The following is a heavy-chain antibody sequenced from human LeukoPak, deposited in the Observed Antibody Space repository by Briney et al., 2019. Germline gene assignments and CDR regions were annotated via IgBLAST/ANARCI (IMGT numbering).Heavy chain of an antibody. CDR1: GLTFSSSW. Sequence: GGSLRLSCAVSGLTFSSSWMSWVRQAPGKGLEWVSLIYAAGGTKYADSVKGRFTISRDNSKNTLYLQMNSLRAEDTAIYYCAREETTWNYFDYWGQGTLVTVSS. CDR3: AREETTWNYFDY. J-gene: IGHJ4*02. CDR2: IYAAGGT. D-gene: IGHD4-17*01. V-gene: IGHV3-53*01.